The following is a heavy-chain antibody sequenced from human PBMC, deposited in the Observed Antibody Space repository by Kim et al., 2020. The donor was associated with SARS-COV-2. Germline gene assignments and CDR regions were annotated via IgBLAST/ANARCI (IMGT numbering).Heavy chain of an antibody. Sequence: SETLSLTCTVSGGSISSSSYYWGWIRQPPGKGLEWIGSIYYSGSTYYNPSLKSRVTISVDTSKNQFSLKLSSVTAADTAVYYCARDGGYSYMRGGFDYWGQGTLVTVSS. CDR1: GGSISSSSYY. J-gene: IGHJ4*02. D-gene: IGHD5-18*01. CDR3: ARDGGYSYMRGGFDY. V-gene: IGHV4-39*01. CDR2: IYYSGST.